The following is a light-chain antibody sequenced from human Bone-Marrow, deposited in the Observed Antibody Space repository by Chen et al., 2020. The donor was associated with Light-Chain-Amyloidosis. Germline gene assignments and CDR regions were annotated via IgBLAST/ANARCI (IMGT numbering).Light chain of an antibody. CDR3: QSYQGSSQGV. J-gene: IGLJ3*02. CDR2: EDD. V-gene: IGLV6-57*01. Sequence: NFMLTQHHSVSESPGKTVIISCTRSSGSIATNYVQWYQQRPGSSPTTVIYEDDQRPSGVPDRFSGSIDRSSNSASLTISGLKTEDEADYDCQSYQGSSQGVFGGGTKLTVL. CDR1: SGSIATNY.